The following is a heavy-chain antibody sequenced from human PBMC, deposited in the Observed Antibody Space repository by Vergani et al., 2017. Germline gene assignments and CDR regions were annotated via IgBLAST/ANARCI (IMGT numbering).Heavy chain of an antibody. J-gene: IGHJ4*02. CDR3: ARGDYYDSSGYYLIDY. Sequence: QVQLVQSGAEVKKPGSSVKVSCKASGGTFSSYAISWVRQAPGQGLEWMGRIIPIFGTANYAQKFQGRVTMTRNTSISTAYMELSSLRSEDTAVYYCARGDYYDSSGYYLIDYWGQGTLVTVSS. V-gene: IGHV1-69*06. CDR2: IIPIFGTA. CDR1: GGTFSSYA. D-gene: IGHD3-22*01.